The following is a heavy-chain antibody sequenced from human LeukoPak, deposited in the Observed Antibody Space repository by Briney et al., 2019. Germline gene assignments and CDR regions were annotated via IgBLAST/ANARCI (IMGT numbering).Heavy chain of an antibody. V-gene: IGHV4-59*08. J-gene: IGHJ2*01. Sequence: SETLSLTCLVSGGSISSYYWSWIRQPPGKGLEWIGYIYYSGSTNYNPSLKSRVTISVDTSKNQFSLKLSSVTAADTAVYYCALRRSSGWLDWYFDLWGRGTLVTVSS. CDR1: GGSISSYY. CDR2: IYYSGST. D-gene: IGHD6-19*01. CDR3: ALRRSSGWLDWYFDL.